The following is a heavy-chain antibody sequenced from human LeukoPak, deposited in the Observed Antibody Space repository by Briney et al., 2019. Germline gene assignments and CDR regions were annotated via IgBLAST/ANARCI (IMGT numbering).Heavy chain of an antibody. CDR3: AKGTSSSSGYYYYAMDV. CDR2: ISGDGGRT. J-gene: IGHJ6*02. Sequence: GGSLRLSCAASGFTFDDYAMHWVRHAPGKGLEWVSLISGDGGRTYYADSVKGRFTISTDNSKLSLYLQMNSLRTEDTALYYCAKGTSSSSGYYYYAMDVWGQGTTVTVSS. CDR1: GFTFDDYA. V-gene: IGHV3-43*02. D-gene: IGHD2-2*01.